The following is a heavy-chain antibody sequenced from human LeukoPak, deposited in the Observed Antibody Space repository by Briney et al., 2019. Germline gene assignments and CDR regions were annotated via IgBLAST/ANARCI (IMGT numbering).Heavy chain of an antibody. Sequence: GGSLRLSCVPSGFTFSSYWMNCVRQAPGKGLEWVAIIKPDGSEKFYADSVRGGFTISRDNAKNSLYLQMNSLRADDTAVYYCARGGSWSWDNWGQGTLVTVSS. CDR2: IKPDGSEK. D-gene: IGHD2-8*02. CDR3: ARGGSWSWDN. V-gene: IGHV3-7*01. J-gene: IGHJ4*02. CDR1: GFTFSSYW.